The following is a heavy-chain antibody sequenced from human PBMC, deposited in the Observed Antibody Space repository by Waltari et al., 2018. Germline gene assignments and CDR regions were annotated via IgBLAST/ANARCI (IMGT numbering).Heavy chain of an antibody. CDR3: SESLNV. CDR2: IKGDGSEK. J-gene: IGHJ6*02. Sequence: EMQVVEPGGDLVQPGGSLRRSCDASGFDFSNAWMDWVHQAPGKGLEWVANIKGDGSEKYYVDSVKGRFIISRDNTMNLLYLQMNSLRAEDTAVYYCSESLNVWGQGTTVIVSS. CDR1: GFDFSNAW. V-gene: IGHV3-7*01.